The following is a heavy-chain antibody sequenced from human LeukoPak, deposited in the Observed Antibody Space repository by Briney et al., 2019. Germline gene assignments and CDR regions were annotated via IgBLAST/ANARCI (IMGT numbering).Heavy chain of an antibody. CDR1: GGCMKTFY. D-gene: IGHD3-9*01. CDR3: ARGRYDNLTGHLARLDV. V-gene: IGHV4-4*07. CDR2: IFSRGTT. J-gene: IGHJ6*02. Sequence: SETLSLTCTVSGGCMKTFYWSWIRQPAGKGLEWVGSIFSRGTTNYNPSLKSRVTVSLDTSKNQFSLKLSSVTAADTAVYYCARGRYDNLTGHLARLDVWGQGTTVIVSS.